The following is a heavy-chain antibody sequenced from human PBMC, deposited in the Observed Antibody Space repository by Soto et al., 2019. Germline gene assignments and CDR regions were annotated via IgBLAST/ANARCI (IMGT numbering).Heavy chain of an antibody. CDR2: ISYDGSNK. V-gene: IGHV3-30-3*01. Sequence: QVQLVESGGGVVQPGRSLRLSCAASGFTFSSYAMHWVRQAPGKGLEWVAVISYDGSNKYYAYSVKGRFTISRDNSKNTRYLQMNSLRAEDTAVYYCSRYEYCSSASGSLLFDYWGQGTLVTVSS. D-gene: IGHD2-2*01. CDR3: SRYEYCSSASGSLLFDY. J-gene: IGHJ4*02. CDR1: GFTFSSYA.